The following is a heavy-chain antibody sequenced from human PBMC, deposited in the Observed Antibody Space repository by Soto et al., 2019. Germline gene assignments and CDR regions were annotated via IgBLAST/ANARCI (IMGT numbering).Heavy chain of an antibody. J-gene: IGHJ6*02. Sequence: GASVKVSCKASVYTFTGYYMHWVRQAPGQGLEWMGWINPNSGGTNYAQKFQGWVTMTRDTSISTAYMELSRLRSDDTAVYYCARGLTVTTIGSLDVWGQGTTVTVSS. CDR1: VYTFTGYY. V-gene: IGHV1-2*04. CDR2: INPNSGGT. CDR3: ARGLTVTTIGSLDV. D-gene: IGHD4-4*01.